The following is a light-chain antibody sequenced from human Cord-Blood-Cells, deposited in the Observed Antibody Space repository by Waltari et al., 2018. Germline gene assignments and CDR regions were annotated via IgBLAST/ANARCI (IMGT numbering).Light chain of an antibody. CDR1: QSVSSN. Sequence: EIVMTQSPATLSVSPGERATLSRRASQSVSSNLACYQKKPGQAPRLLIYGASTRATGIPARFSGSGSETEFTLTISSLQSEDFAVYYCQQYNNWPYTFGQGTKLEIK. CDR2: GAS. V-gene: IGKV3-15*01. CDR3: QQYNNWPYT. J-gene: IGKJ2*01.